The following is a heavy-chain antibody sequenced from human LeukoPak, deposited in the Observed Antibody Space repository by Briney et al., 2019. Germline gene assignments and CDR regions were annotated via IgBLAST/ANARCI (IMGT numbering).Heavy chain of an antibody. CDR2: ISYDGSNK. CDR1: GFTFSSYA. Sequence: GSLRLSCAASGFTFSSYAMHWVRQAPGKGLEWVAVISYDGSNKYYADSVKGRFTISRDNSKNTLYLQMNSLRAEDTAVYYCAREVGAKAFDYWGQGTLVTVSS. V-gene: IGHV3-30*04. J-gene: IGHJ4*02. D-gene: IGHD1-26*01. CDR3: AREVGAKAFDY.